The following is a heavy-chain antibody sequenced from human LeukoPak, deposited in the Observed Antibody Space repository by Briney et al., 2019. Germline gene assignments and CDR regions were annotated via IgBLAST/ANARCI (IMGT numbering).Heavy chain of an antibody. D-gene: IGHD3-22*01. CDR3: AKDGGVVLITHDAFDI. V-gene: IGHV3-23*01. Sequence: PGGSLRLSCAASGFTFSSYSMNWVRQAPGKGLEWVSGIIGSGSSTYYADSVKGRFTISRDNSKNTLYLQMNSLRAEDTAVYYCAKDGGVVLITHDAFDIWGQGTMVTVSS. CDR1: GFTFSSYS. J-gene: IGHJ3*02. CDR2: IIGSGSST.